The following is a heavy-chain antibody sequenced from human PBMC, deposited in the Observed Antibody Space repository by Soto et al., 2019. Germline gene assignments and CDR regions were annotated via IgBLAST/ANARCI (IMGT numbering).Heavy chain of an antibody. V-gene: IGHV3-21*01. Sequence: ESGGGLVKPGGSLRLSCAASGFTFSIYSMNWVRQAPGKGLEWVSSISSSSSYIYYADSVKGRFTISRDNAKNSLYLQMNSLRAEDTAVYYCARDRGDYLREFDYWGQGTLVTVSS. J-gene: IGHJ4*02. D-gene: IGHD4-17*01. CDR3: ARDRGDYLREFDY. CDR2: ISSSSSYI. CDR1: GFTFSIYS.